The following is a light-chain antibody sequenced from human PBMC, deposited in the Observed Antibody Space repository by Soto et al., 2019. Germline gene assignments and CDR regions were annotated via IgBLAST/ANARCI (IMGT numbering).Light chain of an antibody. J-gene: IGKJ5*01. V-gene: IGKV3-11*01. CDR3: QQRSNWPPSIT. CDR1: QNIGSN. CDR2: DAS. Sequence: DIVMTQSPDSLAVSLGERATLSCRASQNIGSNLAWYQQKTGQAPRLLIYDASNRATGIPARFSGSGSGTDFSLTISSLEPEDFAVYYCQQRSNWPPSITFGQGTRLEI.